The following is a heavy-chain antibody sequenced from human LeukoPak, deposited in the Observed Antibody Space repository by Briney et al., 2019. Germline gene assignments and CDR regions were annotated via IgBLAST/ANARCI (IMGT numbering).Heavy chain of an antibody. D-gene: IGHD3-10*01. J-gene: IGHJ4*02. V-gene: IGHV4-38-2*02. CDR3: ARHNYYGSGINFDY. CDR2: IYYSGST. Sequence: SETLSLTCNVSGYSISSGYYWGWIRQPPGKGLEWIGSIYYSGSTYYNPSLKSRVTISVDTSKNQFSLKLSSVTAADTAVYYCARHNYYGSGINFDYWGQGTLVTVSS. CDR1: GYSISSGYY.